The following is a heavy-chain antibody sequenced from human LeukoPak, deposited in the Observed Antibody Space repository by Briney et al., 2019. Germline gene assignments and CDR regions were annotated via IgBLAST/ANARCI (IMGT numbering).Heavy chain of an antibody. J-gene: IGHJ3*02. V-gene: IGHV4-39*01. Sequence: TSETLSLTCTVSGGSISSSSYYWGWIRQPPGKGLEWIGSIYYSGSTYYNPSLKSRLTISADTSKNQFSLILSSVTAADTAVYYCARQITVTTSGGDAFDIWGQGTMVTVCS. CDR2: IYYSGST. CDR3: ARQITVTTSGGDAFDI. CDR1: GGSISSSSYY. D-gene: IGHD4-17*01.